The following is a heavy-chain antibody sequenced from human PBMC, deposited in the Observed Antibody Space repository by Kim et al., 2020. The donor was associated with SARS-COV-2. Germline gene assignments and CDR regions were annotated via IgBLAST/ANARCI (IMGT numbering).Heavy chain of an antibody. J-gene: IGHJ4*02. CDR2: NGNT. Sequence: NGNTNYAQKLQGRVTMTTDTSTSTAYMELRSLRSDDTAVYYCARDSPYDNWGQGTLVTVSS. V-gene: IGHV1-18*01. CDR3: ARDSPYDN.